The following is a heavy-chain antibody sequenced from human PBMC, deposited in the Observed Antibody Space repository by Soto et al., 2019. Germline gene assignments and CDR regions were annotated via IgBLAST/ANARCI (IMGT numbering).Heavy chain of an antibody. Sequence: EVQLVESGGGLVQPGRSLRLSCAASGFTFDDYAMHWVRQAPGKGLEWVSGISWNSGSIGYADSVKGRFTISRDNAKNSLYLQMNSLRAEDTALYYCAKAAHGYCSSTSCQPDIGNFDYWGQGTLVTVSS. CDR1: GFTFDDYA. V-gene: IGHV3-9*01. J-gene: IGHJ4*02. D-gene: IGHD2-2*03. CDR2: ISWNSGSI. CDR3: AKAAHGYCSSTSCQPDIGNFDY.